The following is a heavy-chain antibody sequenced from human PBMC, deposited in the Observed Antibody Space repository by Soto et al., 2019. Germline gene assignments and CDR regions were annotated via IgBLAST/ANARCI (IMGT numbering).Heavy chain of an antibody. CDR2: SKSKTDGGTR. V-gene: IGHV3-15*01. CDR3: TRGSYQGNYYYYGMDV. D-gene: IGHD1-26*01. Sequence: EVQLVESGGGLVKPGGSLRLSCAASGFTFSNAWMSWVRQVPGKGLEWVGRSKSKTDGGTRDDAAPGKGRLTISREDSKKTLYLQMNSLKAEDTGVYYCTRGSYQGNYYYYGMDVWGQGTTVTVSS. J-gene: IGHJ6*02. CDR1: GFTFSNAW.